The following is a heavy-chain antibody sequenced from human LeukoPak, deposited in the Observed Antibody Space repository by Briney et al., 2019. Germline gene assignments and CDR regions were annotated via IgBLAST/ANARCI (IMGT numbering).Heavy chain of an antibody. CDR3: ARDGDVSGRYSQFDN. Sequence: GGSLRPPVAGSGFTFGHKGLHWVGKPPAKGLDGAAVIWSGGNKEYYADSVKGRFTVSRDDSKDTVYLQMNSLTAEDTAVYYCARDGDVSGRYSQFDNWGQGTLVTVSS. CDR2: IWSGGNKE. J-gene: IGHJ4*02. CDR1: GFTFGHKG. V-gene: IGHV3-33*01. D-gene: IGHD3-10*01.